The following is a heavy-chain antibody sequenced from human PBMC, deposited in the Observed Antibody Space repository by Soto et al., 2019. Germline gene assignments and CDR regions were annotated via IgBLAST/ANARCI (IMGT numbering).Heavy chain of an antibody. V-gene: IGHV1-69*13. J-gene: IGHJ6*02. Sequence: SVKVSFKASGGTFSSYAISWVRQAPGQGLEWMGGIIPIFGTANYAQKFQGRVTITADESTSTAYMELSSLRSEDTAVYYCARKYPPEAATAPYYYGMDVWGQGTTVTVSS. CDR2: IIPIFGTA. CDR3: ARKYPPEAATAPYYYGMDV. CDR1: GGTFSSYA. D-gene: IGHD2-15*01.